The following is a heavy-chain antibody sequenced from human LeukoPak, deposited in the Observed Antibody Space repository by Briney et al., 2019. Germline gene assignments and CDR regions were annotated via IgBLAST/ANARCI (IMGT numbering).Heavy chain of an antibody. J-gene: IGHJ3*02. D-gene: IGHD3-9*01. V-gene: IGHV4-30-2*01. Sequence: PSETLSLTCTVSGGSISSGGYYWSWIRQPPGKGLEWIGYIYHSGSTYYNLSLKSRVTISVDTSKNQFSLKLSSVTAADTAVYYCARERGYDILTGYYGYAFDIWGQGTMVTVSS. CDR2: IYHSGST. CDR3: ARERGYDILTGYYGYAFDI. CDR1: GGSISSGGYY.